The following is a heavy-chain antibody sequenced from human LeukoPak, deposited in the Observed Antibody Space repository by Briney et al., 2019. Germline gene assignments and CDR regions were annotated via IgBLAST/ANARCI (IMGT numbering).Heavy chain of an antibody. D-gene: IGHD2/OR15-2a*01. CDR2: IRSNSDGGAI. V-gene: IGHV3-15*07. CDR1: GFNFDNAW. J-gene: IGHJ5*02. CDR3: ATDFYDST. Sequence: GGSLRLSCATSGFNFDNAWMNWVRQAPGKGLEWVGRIRSNSDGGAIDYAAPVKGRFALSRDDSKNTLYLQMNSLQTEDTAMYYCATDFYDSTWGQGTLVTVSS.